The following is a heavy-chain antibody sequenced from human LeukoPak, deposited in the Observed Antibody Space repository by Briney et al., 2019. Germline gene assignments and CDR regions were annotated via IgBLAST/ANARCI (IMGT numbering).Heavy chain of an antibody. Sequence: SETLSLTCNVSGTSFTHYYWSWIRQTPEKGLEWIGQINHSGDTSYNPSLRSRVTLSVDSSKNQFSLKVTSVTAADTGVYYCARGPGTVGLSPWGQGTPVTVSS. J-gene: IGHJ5*02. CDR3: ARGPGTVGLSP. D-gene: IGHD1/OR15-1a*01. CDR2: INHSGDT. CDR1: GTSFTHYY. V-gene: IGHV4-34*01.